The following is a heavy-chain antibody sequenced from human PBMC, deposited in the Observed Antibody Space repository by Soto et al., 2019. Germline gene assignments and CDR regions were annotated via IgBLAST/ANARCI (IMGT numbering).Heavy chain of an antibody. CDR2: INPFDGSR. D-gene: IGHD3-10*01. Sequence: DSVKVSCKASGYIFTSYYLHWVRQAPGQGLEWMGWINPFDGSRMFAQSFQGRVTFTRDTSTSTVYMELSGLRSDDTAVYYCSRVDPGETSPFDHWGQGTLVTVSA. V-gene: IGHV1-46*03. J-gene: IGHJ4*02. CDR3: SRVDPGETSPFDH. CDR1: GYIFTSYY.